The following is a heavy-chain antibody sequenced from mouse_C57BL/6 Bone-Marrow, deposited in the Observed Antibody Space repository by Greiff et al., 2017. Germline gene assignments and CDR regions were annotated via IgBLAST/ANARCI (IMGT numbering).Heavy chain of an antibody. Sequence: VQLQESGPELVKPGASVKLSCKASGYTFTSYDINWVKQRPGQGLEWIGWIYPRDGSTKYNEKFKGKATLTVDTSSSTAYMELHSLTSEDSAVYFCASLDFDGSSGDWYVDVWGTGTTVTVSS. D-gene: IGHD1-1*01. CDR3: ASLDFDGSSGDWYVDV. CDR1: GYTFTSYD. V-gene: IGHV1-85*01. CDR2: IYPRDGST. J-gene: IGHJ1*03.